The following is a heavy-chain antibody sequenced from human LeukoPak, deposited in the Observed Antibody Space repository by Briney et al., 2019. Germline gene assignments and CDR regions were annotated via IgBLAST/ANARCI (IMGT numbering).Heavy chain of an antibody. J-gene: IGHJ4*02. Sequence: ASVKVSCKASGYTFTSYDNNWVRQATGQGLEWMGWMNPNSGSTGYAQKFQGRVTMTRDTSISTAYMELSSLRSEDTAVYYCARVIPNGDPFDFWGQGTLVTVSS. CDR1: GYTFTSYD. D-gene: IGHD4-17*01. CDR2: MNPNSGST. CDR3: ARVIPNGDPFDF. V-gene: IGHV1-8*01.